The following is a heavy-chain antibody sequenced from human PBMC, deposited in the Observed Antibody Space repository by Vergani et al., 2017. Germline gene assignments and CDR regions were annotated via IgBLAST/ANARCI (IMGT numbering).Heavy chain of an antibody. Sequence: QVQLQESGPGVVKPSQTLSLTCAVSGGSISSGDHCWTWIRQRPGKGLEWIGYIFYSGTTYDIPSLRSRLTISVDTSQNQFSLKLRSVTAADTAVYYCARVDTQVPATSHFYYMDVWGKGTTVVVSS. CDR2: IFYSGTT. D-gene: IGHD6-25*01. J-gene: IGHJ6*03. CDR1: GGSISSGDHC. V-gene: IGHV4-31*11. CDR3: ARVDTQVPATSHFYYMDV.